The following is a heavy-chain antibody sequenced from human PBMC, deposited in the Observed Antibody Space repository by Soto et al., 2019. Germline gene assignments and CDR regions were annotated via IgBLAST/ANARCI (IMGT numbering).Heavy chain of an antibody. CDR2: ISGSGGST. J-gene: IGHJ4*02. V-gene: IGHV3-23*01. Sequence: GGSLRLSCASSGCTFSSYAMSWVRQAPGKGLEWVSAISGSGGSTYYADSVKGRFTISRDNSKNTLYLQMNSLRAEDTAVYYCAKNRHLRGDPYIFDYWGQGTLVTVSS. D-gene: IGHD4-17*01. CDR1: GCTFSSYA. CDR3: AKNRHLRGDPYIFDY.